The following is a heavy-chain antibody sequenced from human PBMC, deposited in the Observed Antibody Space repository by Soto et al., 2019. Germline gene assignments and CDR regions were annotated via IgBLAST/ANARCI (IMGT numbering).Heavy chain of an antibody. CDR3: ARAGQRYYFDF. D-gene: IGHD3-16*01. Sequence: PGGSLRLSCEASGFSFRKHGMSWVRQAPGKGPEWLAIISVSGGSTYYADSVKGRFTISRDNSENTLSLQMNSLRADDTAIYYCARAGQRYYFDFWGQGTLVTVSS. CDR1: GFSFRKHG. V-gene: IGHV3-23*01. J-gene: IGHJ4*02. CDR2: ISVSGGST.